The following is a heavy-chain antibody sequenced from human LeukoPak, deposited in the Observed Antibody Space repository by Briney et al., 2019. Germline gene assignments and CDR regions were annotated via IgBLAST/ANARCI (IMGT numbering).Heavy chain of an antibody. CDR2: IYYSGST. CDR1: GGSISSSSYY. Sequence: SETLSLTCTVSGGSISSSSYYWGWIRRPPGKGLEWIGSIYYSGSTYYNPSLKSRVTISVDTSKNQFSLKLSSVTAADTAVYYCARRQWLVGDYWGQGTLVTVSS. J-gene: IGHJ4*02. V-gene: IGHV4-39*01. D-gene: IGHD6-19*01. CDR3: ARRQWLVGDY.